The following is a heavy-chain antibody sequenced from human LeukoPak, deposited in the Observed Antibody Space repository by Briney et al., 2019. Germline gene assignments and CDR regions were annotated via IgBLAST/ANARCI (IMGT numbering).Heavy chain of an antibody. CDR2: INHSGST. CDR3: ARHLRWRTSFSPFDY. J-gene: IGHJ4*02. V-gene: IGHV4-34*01. CDR1: GGSFSGYY. Sequence: SETLSLTCAVYGGSFSGYYWSWIRQPPGKGLEWIGEINHSGSTNYNPSLKSRVTISVDTSKNQLSLKLSSVTAADTAVYYCARHLRWRTSFSPFDYWGQGTLVTVSS. D-gene: IGHD3/OR15-3a*01.